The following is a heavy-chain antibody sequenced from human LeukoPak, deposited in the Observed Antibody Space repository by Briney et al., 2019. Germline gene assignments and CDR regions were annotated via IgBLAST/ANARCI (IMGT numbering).Heavy chain of an antibody. D-gene: IGHD3-10*01. V-gene: IGHV3-30*18. CDR1: GFTFSSYG. Sequence: GGSLRLSCAASGFTFSSYGMHWVRQAPGKGLEWVAVISYDGSNKYYADSVKGRFTISRDNSKNTLYLQMNSLRAEDTAVYYCAKSPWSYYGSGSYYRPYYYYGMDVWAKGPRSPSP. CDR3: AKSPWSYYGSGSYYRPYYYYGMDV. CDR2: ISYDGSNK. J-gene: IGHJ6*02.